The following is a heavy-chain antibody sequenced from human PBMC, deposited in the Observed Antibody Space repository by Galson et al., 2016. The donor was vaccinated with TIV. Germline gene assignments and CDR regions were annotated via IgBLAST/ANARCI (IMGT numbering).Heavy chain of an antibody. CDR1: GFTFGSYA. Sequence: SLRLSCAASGFTFGSYAMTWVRQAPGKGLEWVALIRYDGSRRYYADSVKGRFTISRDDSKNTLYLQMNGLRRDDSAVYYCASGVVAHTYYFYGLDVGGQGTTVTVSS. CDR2: IRYDGSRR. J-gene: IGHJ6*02. V-gene: IGHV3-30*03. D-gene: IGHD2-15*01. CDR3: ASGVVAHTYYFYGLDV.